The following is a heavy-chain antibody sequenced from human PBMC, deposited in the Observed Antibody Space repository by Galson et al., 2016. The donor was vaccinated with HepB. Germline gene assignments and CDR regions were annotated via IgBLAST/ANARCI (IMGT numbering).Heavy chain of an antibody. CDR2: ISGNSYSK. J-gene: IGHJ6*02. CDR3: VRVTFGFRGAAYYNYGMDV. Sequence: SLRLSCAASGFTFSSHSFNWVRQAPGKGLEWVSSISGNSYSKHFAASVKGRFTISSDSAKNSLYLEMNSLRAEDTAVYYCVRVTFGFRGAAYYNYGMDVWGQGTTVTVS. CDR1: GFTFSSHS. V-gene: IGHV3-21*06. D-gene: IGHD3-10*01.